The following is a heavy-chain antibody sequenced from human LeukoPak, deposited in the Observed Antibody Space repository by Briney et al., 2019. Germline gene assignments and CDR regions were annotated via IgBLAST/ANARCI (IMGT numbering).Heavy chain of an antibody. J-gene: IGHJ6*02. Sequence: SVKVSCKASGDTFSSYAISWVRQAPGQGLEWMGGIIPIFGTANYAQKFQGRVTITADESTSTAYMELSSLRSEDTAVYYCARDLSMTGLYYYYGMDVWGQGTTVTVSS. CDR1: GDTFSSYA. V-gene: IGHV1-69*13. CDR2: IIPIFGTA. CDR3: ARDLSMTGLYYYYGMDV. D-gene: IGHD1-14*01.